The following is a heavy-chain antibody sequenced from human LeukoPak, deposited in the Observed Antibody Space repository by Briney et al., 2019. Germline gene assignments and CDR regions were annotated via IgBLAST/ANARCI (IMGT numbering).Heavy chain of an antibody. CDR1: GGTFSSYA. J-gene: IGHJ5*02. Sequence: GASVKVSCKASGGTFSSYAISWVRQAPGQGLEWMGRIIPILGIANYAQKFQGRVTITADKSTSTAYMELSSLRSEDTAVYYCARNQGSEVRGGELDPWGQGTLVTVSS. CDR3: ARNQGSEVRGGELDP. CDR2: IIPILGIA. V-gene: IGHV1-69*04. D-gene: IGHD3-10*01.